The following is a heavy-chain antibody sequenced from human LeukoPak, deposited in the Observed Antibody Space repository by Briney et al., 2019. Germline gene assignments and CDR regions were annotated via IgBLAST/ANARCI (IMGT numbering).Heavy chain of an antibody. CDR1: GFTFSTSA. D-gene: IGHD5-12*01. J-gene: IGHJ3*02. V-gene: IGHV3-30*18. CDR3: AKDPLNRSGFDGAFDI. CDR2: ILYDGSNK. Sequence: GRSLRLSCAASGFTFSTSAMHWVRQAPGKGLEWVAVILYDGSNKYYGDSVKGRFTISRDNSKNTLYLQMNSLRAEDTAVYSCAKDPLNRSGFDGAFDIWGQGTMVTVSS.